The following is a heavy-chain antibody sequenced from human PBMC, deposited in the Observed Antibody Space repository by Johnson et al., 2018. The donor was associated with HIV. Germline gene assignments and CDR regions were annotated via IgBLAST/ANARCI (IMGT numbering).Heavy chain of an antibody. V-gene: IGHV3-73*01. J-gene: IGHJ3*02. D-gene: IGHD3-22*01. CDR3: TRRGYYDSSGYAFDI. CDR2: IRSKANSYAT. CDR1: GFTFSGSA. Sequence: MLLVESGGGLVQPGGSLKLSCAASGFTFSGSAMHWVRQASGQGLEWVGRIRSKANSYATAYAASVKGRFTISRDDSKNTAYLQMNSLKTEDTAVYYCTRRGYYDSSGYAFDIWGQGTMVTVSS.